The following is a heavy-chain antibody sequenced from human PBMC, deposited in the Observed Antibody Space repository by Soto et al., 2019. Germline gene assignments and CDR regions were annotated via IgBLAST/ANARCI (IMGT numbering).Heavy chain of an antibody. Sequence: EVQLVESGGGLVKPGGSLRLSCAASGFTFSSYSMNWVRQAPGKGLEWVSSISSSSSYIYYADSVKGRFTISRDNAKNSLDLQMNSLRAEDTAVYYCARDRAGAGGAFDIWGQGTMVTVSS. CDR1: GFTFSSYS. CDR3: ARDRAGAGGAFDI. V-gene: IGHV3-21*01. J-gene: IGHJ3*02. D-gene: IGHD1-1*01. CDR2: ISSSSSYI.